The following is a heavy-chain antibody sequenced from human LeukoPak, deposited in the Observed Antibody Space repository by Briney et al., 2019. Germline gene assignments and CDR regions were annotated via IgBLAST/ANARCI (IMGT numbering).Heavy chain of an antibody. CDR1: GGSISSNSNY. CDR3: ARARIAAAGTWGYYYYYYMDV. V-gene: IGHV4-39*07. D-gene: IGHD6-13*01. Sequence: PSETLSLICIVSGGSISSNSNYWGWIRQPPGKGLEWIGSIYYSGSTYYNPSLKSRVTISVDTSKNQFSLKLSSVTAADTAVYYCARARIAAAGTWGYYYYYYMDVWGKGATVTVSS. J-gene: IGHJ6*03. CDR2: IYYSGST.